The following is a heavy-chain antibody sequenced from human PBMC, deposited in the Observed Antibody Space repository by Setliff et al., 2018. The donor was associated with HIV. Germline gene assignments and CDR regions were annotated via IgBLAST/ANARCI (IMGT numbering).Heavy chain of an antibody. CDR2: INTNSGDT. D-gene: IGHD1-26*01. CDR1: GYKFNSYA. Sequence: ASVKVSCKTSGYKFNSYAMHWVRQAPGQRLEWVGWINTNSGDTKYAQKFQGRVTMTRDTSISTAFMDLSSLRSDDTAMYYCARGVGSSWFDSWGQGTLVTVSS. J-gene: IGHJ5*01. CDR3: ARGVGSSWFDS. V-gene: IGHV1-2*02.